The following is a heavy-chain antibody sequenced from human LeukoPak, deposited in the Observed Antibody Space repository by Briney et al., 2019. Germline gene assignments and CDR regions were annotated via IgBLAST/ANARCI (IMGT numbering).Heavy chain of an antibody. D-gene: IGHD1-26*01. Sequence: TSETLSLTCTVSGGSISSGDYYWSWTRQPPGKGLEWIGYIYYSGSTYYNPSLKSRVTISVDTSKNQFSLKLSSVTAADTAVYYCARVHYSGSYYFDYWGQGTLVTVSS. J-gene: IGHJ4*02. CDR1: GGSISSGDYY. CDR2: IYYSGST. V-gene: IGHV4-30-4*01. CDR3: ARVHYSGSYYFDY.